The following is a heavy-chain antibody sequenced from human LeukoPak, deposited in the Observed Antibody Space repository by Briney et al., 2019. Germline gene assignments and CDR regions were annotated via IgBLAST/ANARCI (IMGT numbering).Heavy chain of an antibody. J-gene: IGHJ3*02. CDR1: GYTFTTYA. V-gene: IGHV1-69*10. CDR3: ARDRRGGDAFDI. D-gene: IGHD6-25*01. Sequence: ASVKVSCKASGYTFTTYAMNWVRQAPGQGLEWMGGIIPTFDIANYAQKFQGRVTISADKSTSTDYMELSSLRSEDTAMYYCARDRRGGDAFDIWGQGTMVTVSS. CDR2: IIPTFDIA.